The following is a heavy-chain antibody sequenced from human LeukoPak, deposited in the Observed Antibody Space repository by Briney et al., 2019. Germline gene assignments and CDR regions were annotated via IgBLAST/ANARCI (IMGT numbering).Heavy chain of an antibody. Sequence: GGSLRLSCAASGFTFSNAWMSWVRQAPGKGLEWVSAISGSGDSTYYADSVKGRFTTSRDNSKNTLYLQMSSLRADDTAVYYCAKDQGYYGSGSYKEYFQHWGQGTLVTVSS. V-gene: IGHV3-23*01. J-gene: IGHJ1*01. CDR2: ISGSGDST. CDR1: GFTFSNAW. CDR3: AKDQGYYGSGSYKEYFQH. D-gene: IGHD3-10*01.